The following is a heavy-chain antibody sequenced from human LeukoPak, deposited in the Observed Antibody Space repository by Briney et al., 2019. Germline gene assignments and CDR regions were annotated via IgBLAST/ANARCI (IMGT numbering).Heavy chain of an antibody. CDR2: ISWNNGSI. Sequence: SLRLSCAASGFTFDDYAMHWVRQAPGKGLEWVSGISWNNGSIGYADSVKGRFTISRDNAKNSLYLQMNSLRAEDTALYYCAKGAYDSSGYSWARFDYWGQGTLVTVSS. J-gene: IGHJ4*02. CDR1: GFTFDDYA. D-gene: IGHD3-22*01. CDR3: AKGAYDSSGYSWARFDY. V-gene: IGHV3-9*01.